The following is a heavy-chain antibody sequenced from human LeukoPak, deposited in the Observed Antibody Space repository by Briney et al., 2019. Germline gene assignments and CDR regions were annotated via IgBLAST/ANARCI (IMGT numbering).Heavy chain of an antibody. CDR3: ASYDKSGPGVDV. J-gene: IGHJ6*04. CDR2: IYYSGST. V-gene: IGHV4-59*08. CDR1: GGSISSYY. Sequence: SETLSLTCTVSGGSISSYYWSWIRQPPGKGLEWIGYIYYSGSTNYNPSLKSRVTMSVDTSNNQFSLRLSSVTAADTAVYYCASYDKSGPGVDVRGKGTTVIVSA. D-gene: IGHD3-22*01.